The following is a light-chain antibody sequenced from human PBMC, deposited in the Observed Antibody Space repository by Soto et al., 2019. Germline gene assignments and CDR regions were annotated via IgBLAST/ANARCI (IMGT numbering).Light chain of an antibody. CDR1: QSVRSN. CDR3: QQRSNWWT. CDR2: GAS. J-gene: IGKJ1*01. V-gene: IGKV3-11*01. Sequence: EIVVTQSPATLSVSPGERATLSCRASQSVRSNLAWYQQKPGQAPRLLIYGASTRATGIPARFSGSGSGTDFTLTINSLEPEDFAVYYCQQRSNWWTFGQGTKVDIK.